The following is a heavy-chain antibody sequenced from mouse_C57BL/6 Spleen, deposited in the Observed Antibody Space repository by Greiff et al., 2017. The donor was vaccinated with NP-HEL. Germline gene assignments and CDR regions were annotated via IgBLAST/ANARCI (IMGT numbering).Heavy chain of an antibody. CDR1: GYTFTDYN. CDR2: INPNNGGT. V-gene: IGHV1-22*01. D-gene: IGHD1-1*01. J-gene: IGHJ3*01. Sequence: EVQLQQSGPELVKPGASVKMSCKASGYTFTDYNMHWVKQSHGKSLEWIGYINPNNGGTSYNQKFKGKATLTVNKSSSTAYMELRSLTSEDSAVYYCANYYYGSSYFAYWGQGTLVTVSA. CDR3: ANYYYGSSYFAY.